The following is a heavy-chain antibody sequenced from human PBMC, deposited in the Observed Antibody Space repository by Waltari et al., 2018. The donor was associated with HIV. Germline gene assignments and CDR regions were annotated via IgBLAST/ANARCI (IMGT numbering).Heavy chain of an antibody. Sequence: QVQLVESGGGVVQPGRSLRLSCAASGFTFSSYGMHWVRQAPVKGLEWVAVIWYDGSNKYYADSVKGRFTISRDNSKNTLYLQMNSLRAEDTAVYYCARDGYCSGGSCYLDYWGQGTLVTVSS. V-gene: IGHV3-33*01. CDR1: GFTFSSYG. D-gene: IGHD2-15*01. J-gene: IGHJ4*02. CDR2: IWYDGSNK. CDR3: ARDGYCSGGSCYLDY.